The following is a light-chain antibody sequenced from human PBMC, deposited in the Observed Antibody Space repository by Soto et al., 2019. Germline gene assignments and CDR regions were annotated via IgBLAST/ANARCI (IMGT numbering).Light chain of an antibody. CDR3: QVWDSSSDHYV. Sequence: SSAMRHPTSVSLAPGPTARISWGGNDIASKSVHWSQQKPGQAPVLVVYDDNDRPSGIPERLSGSNSGDTATLTISRVEAGDEADYYCQVWDSSSDHYVFGSGTKVTVL. V-gene: IGLV3-21*02. CDR1: DIASKS. CDR2: DDN. J-gene: IGLJ1*01.